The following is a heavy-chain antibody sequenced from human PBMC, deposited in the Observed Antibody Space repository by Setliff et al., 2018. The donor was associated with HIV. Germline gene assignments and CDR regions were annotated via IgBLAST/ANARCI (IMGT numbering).Heavy chain of an antibody. CDR2: ITPILGIA. D-gene: IGHD2-2*01. CDR1: GDTFSSYA. V-gene: IGHV1-69*10. J-gene: IGHJ5*02. CDR3: ARAQYQLLEPPTYNWFDP. Sequence: SVKVSCKASGDTFSSYAISWVRQAPGQGLEWMGGITPILGIANYAQKFQDRVTITADKSTDTAYMELSSLRSEDTAVYYCARAQYQLLEPPTYNWFDPWGQGTLVTVSS.